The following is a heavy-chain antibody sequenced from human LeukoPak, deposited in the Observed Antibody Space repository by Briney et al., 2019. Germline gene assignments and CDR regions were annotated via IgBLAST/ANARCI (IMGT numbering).Heavy chain of an antibody. CDR2: INPNSGGT. CDR3: ARGFPGITILGVVMDGRYYFDS. CDR1: GYTFTGYY. Sequence: ASVKVSCKASGYTFTGYYMHWVRQAPGQGLEWMGWINPNSGGTNYAQKFQGRVTMTRDTSISTAYMELSRLRSDDTAVYYCARGFPGITILGVVMDGRYYFDSGGQETLVTVSS. D-gene: IGHD3-3*01. J-gene: IGHJ4*02. V-gene: IGHV1-2*02.